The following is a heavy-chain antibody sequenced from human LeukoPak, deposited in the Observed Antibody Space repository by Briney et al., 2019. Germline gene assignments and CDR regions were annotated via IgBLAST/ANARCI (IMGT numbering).Heavy chain of an antibody. Sequence: GGSLRLSCAPSGFTFDDYAMHWVRQAPGKGLEWVSGISWNSGSIGYADSVKGRFTISRDNAKNSLYLQMNSLRAEDTALYYCAKDGNYDSSGIDYWGQGTLVTVSS. CDR1: GFTFDDYA. CDR3: AKDGNYDSSGIDY. J-gene: IGHJ4*02. V-gene: IGHV3-9*01. CDR2: ISWNSGSI. D-gene: IGHD3-22*01.